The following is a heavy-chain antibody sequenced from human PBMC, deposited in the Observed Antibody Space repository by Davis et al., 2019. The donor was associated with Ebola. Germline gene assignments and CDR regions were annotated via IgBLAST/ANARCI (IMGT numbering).Heavy chain of an antibody. CDR1: GGTFSSYA. V-gene: IGHV1-69*13. Sequence: SVKVSCKASGGTFSSYAISWVRQAPGQGLEWMGGIIPIFGTANYAQKFQGRVTITADESTSTAYMELSSLRSEDTAVYYWARDPEGGVRGALDYWGQGTLVTVSS. CDR3: ARDPEGGVRGALDY. CDR2: IIPIFGTA. D-gene: IGHD3-10*01. J-gene: IGHJ4*02.